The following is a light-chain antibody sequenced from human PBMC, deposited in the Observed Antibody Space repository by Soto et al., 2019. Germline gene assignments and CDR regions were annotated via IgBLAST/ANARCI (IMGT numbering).Light chain of an antibody. Sequence: EIVLTQSPGTLSLSPGERATLSCRASQRIICNSLAWCQQKPGQAPRLLIYGASNRATGIPDRFSGSGSGTDFTLTISRLEPEDFAVYYCQQYGSSPITFGQGTRLEI. CDR3: QQYGSSPIT. V-gene: IGKV3-20*01. CDR2: GAS. CDR1: QRIICNS. J-gene: IGKJ5*01.